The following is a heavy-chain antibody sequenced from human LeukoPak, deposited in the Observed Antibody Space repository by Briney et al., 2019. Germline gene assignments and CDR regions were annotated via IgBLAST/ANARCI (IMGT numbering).Heavy chain of an antibody. CDR3: ARGVRGSQKLDY. D-gene: IGHD1-26*01. J-gene: IGHJ4*02. V-gene: IGHV1-18*01. CDR1: GYVFSSFG. CDR2: SGAYIGNT. Sequence: ASVKVSCKASGYVFSSFGACWVRQAPGQGLEWMGWSGAYIGNTNYAQKFQGRLTMTTDASMSIAYMELRSLRSDDTAVYYCARGVRGSQKLDYWGQGTLVTVSS.